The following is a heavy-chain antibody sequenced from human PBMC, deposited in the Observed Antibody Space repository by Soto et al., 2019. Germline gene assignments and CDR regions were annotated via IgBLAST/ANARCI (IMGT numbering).Heavy chain of an antibody. CDR2: INAGNGNT. CDR3: AAFYGGRISDY. Sequence: ASVKVSCKASGYTFTSYAMHWVRQAPGQRLEWMGWINAGNGNTKYSQKFQGRVTMTRDTSTSTVYMELSSLRSEDTAVYYCAAFYGGRISDYWGQGTLVTVSS. J-gene: IGHJ4*02. CDR1: GYTFTSYA. D-gene: IGHD3-3*02. V-gene: IGHV1-3*01.